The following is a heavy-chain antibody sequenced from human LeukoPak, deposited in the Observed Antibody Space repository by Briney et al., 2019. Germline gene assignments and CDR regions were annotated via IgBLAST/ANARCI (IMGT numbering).Heavy chain of an antibody. CDR2: IYWNDDK. CDR3: AHSSRMTIFGVVIPNCFDR. V-gene: IGHV2-5*01. Sequence: SGPTLVKPTQTLTLTCTFSGFSLSTSGVGVGWIRQPPGKALEWLALIYWNDDKRYSPSLKSRLTITKDTSKNQVVLTMTNMDPVDTATYYCAHSSRMTIFGVVIPNCFDRWGQGTLVTVSS. D-gene: IGHD3-3*01. CDR1: GFSLSTSGVG. J-gene: IGHJ5*02.